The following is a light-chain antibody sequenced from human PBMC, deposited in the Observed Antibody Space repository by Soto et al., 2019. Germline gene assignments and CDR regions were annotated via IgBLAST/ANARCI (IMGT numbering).Light chain of an antibody. Sequence: ECVLTQSPGTLSLSPGERSTVSCRASQNVDSSYLAWYQQKPGQAPRLLIYGASSRATGTPDRFSGSGSATDFTLTISRLAPEDFAVYYCQQYCSPLRFGQGTKVDTK. CDR1: QNVDSSY. J-gene: IGKJ1*01. CDR2: GAS. V-gene: IGKV3-20*01. CDR3: QQYCSPLR.